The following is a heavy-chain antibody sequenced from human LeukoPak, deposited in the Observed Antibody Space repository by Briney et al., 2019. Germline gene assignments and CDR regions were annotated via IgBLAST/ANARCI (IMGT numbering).Heavy chain of an antibody. V-gene: IGHV3-30*18. CDR3: AKILKSGALGYYYYGMDV. CDR2: ISHDGSNK. J-gene: IGHJ6*02. CDR1: GFTFSSYG. D-gene: IGHD1-26*01. Sequence: GGSLRLSCAASGFTFSSYGMHWVRQAPGKGLEWVAVISHDGSNKYYADSVKGRFTISRDNSKNTLYLQMNSLRAEDTAVYYCAKILKSGALGYYYYGMDVWGQGTTVTVSS.